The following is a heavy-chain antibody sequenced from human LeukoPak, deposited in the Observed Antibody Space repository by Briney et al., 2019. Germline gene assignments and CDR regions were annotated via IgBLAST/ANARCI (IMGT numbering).Heavy chain of an antibody. V-gene: IGHV1-2*02. CDR3: ARVKVGIAAAGQWGYYYYGMDV. CDR1: GYTFTGYY. D-gene: IGHD6-13*01. Sequence: ASVKVSCKASGYTFTGYYMHWVRQAPGQGLEWMGWINPNSGGTNYAQKFQGRVTMTRDTSISTAYMELSRLRSDDTAVYYCARVKVGIAAAGQWGYYYYGMDVWGQGTTVTVSS. CDR2: INPNSGGT. J-gene: IGHJ6*02.